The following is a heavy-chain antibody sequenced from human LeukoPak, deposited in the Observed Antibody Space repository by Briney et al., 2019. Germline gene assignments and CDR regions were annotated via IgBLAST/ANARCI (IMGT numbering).Heavy chain of an antibody. CDR3: ARADDITIFGVVEGTFDY. Sequence: GASVKVSCKASGYTFTGYYMHWVRQAPGQGLEWMGRINPNSGGTNYAQKFQGRVNMTRDTSINTAYMELSRLRSDDTAVYYCARADDITIFGVVEGTFDYRGQGTLVTVSS. CDR2: INPNSGGT. D-gene: IGHD3-3*01. J-gene: IGHJ4*02. CDR1: GYTFTGYY. V-gene: IGHV1-2*02.